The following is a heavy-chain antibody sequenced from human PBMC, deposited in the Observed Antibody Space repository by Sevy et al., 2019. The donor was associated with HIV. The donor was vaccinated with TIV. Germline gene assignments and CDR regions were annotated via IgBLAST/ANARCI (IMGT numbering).Heavy chain of an antibody. J-gene: IGHJ3*02. CDR2: ISGSGGST. D-gene: IGHD3-16*02. CDR1: GLTFSSYA. Sequence: GGSLRLSCAASGLTFSSYAMSWVRQAPGKGLVWVSVISGSGGSTYYADSVKGRFTISRDKSKNTLYLQMNSLRAEDTAVYYCAKVLRFGGVNVKGSADAFDIWGQGTMVTVSS. CDR3: AKVLRFGGVNVKGSADAFDI. V-gene: IGHV3-23*01.